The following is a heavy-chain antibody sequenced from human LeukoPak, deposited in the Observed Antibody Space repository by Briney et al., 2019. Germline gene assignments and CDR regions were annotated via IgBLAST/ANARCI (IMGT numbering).Heavy chain of an antibody. D-gene: IGHD4-17*01. V-gene: IGHV3-9*01. Sequence: PGGSLRLSCAASGFTFHDYAMHWVRQAPGKGLEWVSGISWNSGIIGYADSVKGRFTISRDNAKNSLYLEMNSLRVDDTAVYYCARQADGASVSQYYYYMDVWGKGTTVTISS. CDR2: ISWNSGII. CDR3: ARQADGASVSQYYYYMDV. J-gene: IGHJ6*03. CDR1: GFTFHDYA.